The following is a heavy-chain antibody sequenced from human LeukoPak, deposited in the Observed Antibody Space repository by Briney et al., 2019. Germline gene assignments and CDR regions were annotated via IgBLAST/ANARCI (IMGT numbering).Heavy chain of an antibody. D-gene: IGHD1-1*01. CDR1: GYTFISYY. CDR3: ARGLGTAFDI. CDR2: MNPNSGNT. V-gene: IGHV1-8*02. J-gene: IGHJ3*02. Sequence: VASVKVSCKASGYTFISYYMHWVRQATGQGLEWMGWMNPNSGNTGYAQKFQGRVTMTRNTSISTAYMELSSLRSEDTAVYYCARGLGTAFDIWGQGTMVTVSS.